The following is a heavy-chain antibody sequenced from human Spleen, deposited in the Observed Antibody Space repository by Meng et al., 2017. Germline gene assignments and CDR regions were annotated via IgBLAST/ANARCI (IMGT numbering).Heavy chain of an antibody. D-gene: IGHD2-2*01. J-gene: IGHJ4*02. CDR3: ARKAGNCISTTCYSLDY. Sequence: SVKVSCKALGGIFSNYVIGWVRQAPGQGLEWMGGINAVFGTTNYAQKFQGRDTITTDESTSTVYMELTRLTSEDTAVYFCARKAGNCISTTCYSLDYWGQGRLVTVSS. V-gene: IGHV1-69*05. CDR2: INAVFGTT. CDR1: GGIFSNYV.